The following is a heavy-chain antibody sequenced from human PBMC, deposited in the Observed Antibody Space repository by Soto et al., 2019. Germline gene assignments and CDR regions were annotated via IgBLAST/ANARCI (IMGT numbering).Heavy chain of an antibody. V-gene: IGHV1-8*01. J-gene: IGHJ4*02. CDR1: GYTFTSYD. Sequence: QVQLVQSGAEVKKPGASVKVSCKASGYTFTSYDINWVRQATGQGLEWMGWMNPNSGNTGYAQKFQGRVTMTRNTSISTDYMELSSLRSEETAVYYCARGLIITGTSGDFDYWGQGTLVTVSS. D-gene: IGHD1-20*01. CDR2: MNPNSGNT. CDR3: ARGLIITGTSGDFDY.